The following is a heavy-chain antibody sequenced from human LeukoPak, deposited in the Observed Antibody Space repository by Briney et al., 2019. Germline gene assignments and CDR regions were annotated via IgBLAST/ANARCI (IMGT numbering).Heavy chain of an antibody. J-gene: IGHJ4*02. CDR2: ISGSGGST. D-gene: IGHD2-15*01. CDR1: GFTFSSFA. CDR3: AKSGYCSGGNCFAWVDY. V-gene: IGHV3-23*01. Sequence: GGSLRLSCAASGFTFSSFAMSWVRQAPGKGPEWVSVISGSGGSTFYADPMKGRLTISRDNFKDTLYLQMSSLRAEDTAVYYCAKSGYCSGGNCFAWVDYWGQGTLVTVSS.